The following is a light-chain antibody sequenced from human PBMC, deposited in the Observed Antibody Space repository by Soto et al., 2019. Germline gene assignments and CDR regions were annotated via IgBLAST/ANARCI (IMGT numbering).Light chain of an antibody. CDR2: AAT. CDR3: HSRA. CDR1: QTISRW. Sequence: IQMTQSPSSLSASVGDEGTLTCRASQTISRWLAWYQQKPGRAPTPPIYAATTLESGVPSRFSGSGSETEFTLTISRLQPDDFATYFCHSRAFGQGTRLEIK. V-gene: IGKV1-5*01. J-gene: IGKJ5*01.